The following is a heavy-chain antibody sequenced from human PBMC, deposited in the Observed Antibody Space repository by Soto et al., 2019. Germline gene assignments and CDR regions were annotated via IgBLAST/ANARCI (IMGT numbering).Heavy chain of an antibody. D-gene: IGHD2-21*02. J-gene: IGHJ6*02. CDR2: IIPIFGTS. Sequence: QVQLVQSGAEVKNPGSSVKVSCKASAGTFSSYAISWVLQAPGQGLEWLGRIIPIFGTSNYAQTFKGRVTITADETTRTAYMELSSLRTEDTAVYYCARAVVMTAIHHYDHGMDVWGQGTTVTVSS. CDR3: ARAVVMTAIHHYDHGMDV. CDR1: AGTFSSYA. V-gene: IGHV1-69*01.